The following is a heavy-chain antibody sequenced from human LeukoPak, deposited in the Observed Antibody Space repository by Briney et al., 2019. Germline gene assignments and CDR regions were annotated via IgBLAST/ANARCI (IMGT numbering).Heavy chain of an antibody. CDR2: INAGNGNT. D-gene: IGHD4-17*01. CDR1: GYTFTSYA. J-gene: IGHJ3*02. Sequence: RASVKVSCKASGYTFTSYAMHWVRQAPGQRLEWVGWINAGNGNTKYSQKFQGRVTITRDTSASTAYMELSSLRSEDTAVYYCAKVTTRFANAFDIWGQGTMVTVSS. V-gene: IGHV1-3*01. CDR3: AKVTTRFANAFDI.